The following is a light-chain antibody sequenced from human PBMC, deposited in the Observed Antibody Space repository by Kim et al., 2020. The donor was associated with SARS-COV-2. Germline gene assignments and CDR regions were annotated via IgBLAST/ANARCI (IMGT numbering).Light chain of an antibody. Sequence: GQSITISCSGTSSDVGGYNYVSWYQHHPGKAPKLMIYDVNKRPSGVSSRFSGSKSGNTASLTISGLQAEDEADYYCSSYTSSTTSVFGGGTQLTVL. V-gene: IGLV2-14*03. CDR1: SSDVGGYNY. J-gene: IGLJ2*01. CDR3: SSYTSSTTSV. CDR2: DVN.